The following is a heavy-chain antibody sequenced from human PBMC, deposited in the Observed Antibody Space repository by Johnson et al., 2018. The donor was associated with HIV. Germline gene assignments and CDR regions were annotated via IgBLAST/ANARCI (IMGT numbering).Heavy chain of an antibody. CDR3: AGLAVRGSAGAFDI. CDR1: GFSFSNYA. V-gene: IGHV3-30-3*01. CDR2: TSYDGGTT. D-gene: IGHD3-10*01. Sequence: QEKLVESGGGVVQPGRSLRLSCAASGFSFSNYAIHWVRQAPGKGLECVAATSYDGGTTYYSDSVKGRFTISRDNSKNTLYLQLNSLRAEDTALYYCAGLAVRGSAGAFDIWGQGTLVTVSS. J-gene: IGHJ3*02.